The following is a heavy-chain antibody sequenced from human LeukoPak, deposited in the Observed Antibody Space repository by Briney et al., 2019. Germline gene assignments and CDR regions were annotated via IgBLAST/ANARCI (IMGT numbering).Heavy chain of an antibody. Sequence: SQTLSLTCTVSGGSISSGSYYWSWIRQPAGRGLEWIGRIYTSGGTNYNPSLKSRVTISMAPSKNQFSLKLNSVTAADTAIYYCATIARGSFDNWGQGTLVTVSS. J-gene: IGHJ4*02. CDR3: ATIARGSFDN. CDR2: IYTSGGT. V-gene: IGHV4-61*02. CDR1: GGSISSGSYY.